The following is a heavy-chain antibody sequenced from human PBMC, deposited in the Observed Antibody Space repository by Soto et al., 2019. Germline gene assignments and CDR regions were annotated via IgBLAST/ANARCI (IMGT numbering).Heavy chain of an antibody. D-gene: IGHD3-16*02. CDR1: GFTFSSYA. CDR3: AKDPYEIYDYVWGSYRPSYFDY. J-gene: IGHJ4*02. V-gene: IGHV3-23*01. Sequence: GGSLRLSCAASGFTFSSYAMSWVRQAPGKGLEWVLAISGSGGSTYYADSVKGRFTISRDNSKNTLYLQMNSLRAEDTAVYYCAKDPYEIYDYVWGSYRPSYFDYWGQGTLVTVSS. CDR2: ISGSGGST.